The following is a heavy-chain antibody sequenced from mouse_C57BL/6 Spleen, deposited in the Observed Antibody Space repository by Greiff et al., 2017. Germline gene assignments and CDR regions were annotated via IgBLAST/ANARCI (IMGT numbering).Heavy chain of an antibody. CDR3: ARHAYYGSRGGAMDY. Sequence: EVHLVESGPELVKPGASVKISCKASGYSFTDYNMNWVKQSNGKSLEWIGVINPNYGTTSYNQKFKGKATLTVDQSSSTAYMQLNSLTSEDSAVYYCARHAYYGSRGGAMDYWGQGTSVTVSS. CDR2: INPNYGTT. J-gene: IGHJ4*01. D-gene: IGHD1-1*01. CDR1: GYSFTDYN. V-gene: IGHV1-39*01.